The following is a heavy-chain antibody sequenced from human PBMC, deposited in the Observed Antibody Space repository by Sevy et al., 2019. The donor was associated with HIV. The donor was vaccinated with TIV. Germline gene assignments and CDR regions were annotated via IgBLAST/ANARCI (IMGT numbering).Heavy chain of an antibody. CDR2: ITRNSYEAYGGTT. Sequence: GGSLRLSCTTSGFTFDDYAMSWFRQAPGKGLEWVAFITRNSYEAYGGTTDYGASVKSRFIISRDDSKSIAYLQMNSLKIEDTAVYYCTRGLATADTPEYYFDYWGQGTLVTVSS. D-gene: IGHD5-12*01. V-gene: IGHV3-49*03. J-gene: IGHJ4*02. CDR3: TRGLATADTPEYYFDY. CDR1: GFTFDDYA.